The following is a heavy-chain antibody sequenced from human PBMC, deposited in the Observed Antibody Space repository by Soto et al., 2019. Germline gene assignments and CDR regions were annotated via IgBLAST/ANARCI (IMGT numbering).Heavy chain of an antibody. CDR1: GYTFTGYY. CDR3: AREPVVVPAAIQSPYYYYGMDV. CDR2: INPNSGGT. V-gene: IGHV1-2*02. D-gene: IGHD2-2*02. Sequence: ASVKVSCKASGYTFTGYYMHWVRQAPGQGLEWMGWINPNSGGTNYAQKFQGRVTMTRDTSISTAYMELSRLRSDDTAVYYCAREPVVVPAAIQSPYYYYGMDVWGQGTTVTVSS. J-gene: IGHJ6*02.